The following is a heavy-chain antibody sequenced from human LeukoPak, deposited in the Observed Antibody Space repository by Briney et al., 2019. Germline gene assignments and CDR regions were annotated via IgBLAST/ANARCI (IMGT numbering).Heavy chain of an antibody. CDR1: GGSFSGYY. V-gene: IGHV4-39*01. J-gene: IGHJ5*02. Sequence: SETLSLTCAVSGGSFSGYYWGWIRQPPGKGLEWIGSFYYSGSTYYNPSLKSRVTISVDTSKNQFSLKLSSVTAADTAVYYCARQGVAATGWFDPWGQGTLVTVSS. CDR2: FYYSGST. D-gene: IGHD2-15*01. CDR3: ARQGVAATGWFDP.